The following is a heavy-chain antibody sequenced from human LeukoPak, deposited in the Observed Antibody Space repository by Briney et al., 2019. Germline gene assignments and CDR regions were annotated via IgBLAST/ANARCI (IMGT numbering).Heavy chain of an antibody. CDR3: ARERGYSYGYSDY. Sequence: PGGSLRLSCAASGFTFSSYWMSWVRQAPGKGLEWVSSISSSSSYIYYADSVKGRFTISRDNAKNSLHLQMNSLRAEDTAVYYCARERGYSYGYSDYWGQGTLVTVSS. CDR1: GFTFSSYW. J-gene: IGHJ4*02. CDR2: ISSSSSYI. D-gene: IGHD5-18*01. V-gene: IGHV3-21*01.